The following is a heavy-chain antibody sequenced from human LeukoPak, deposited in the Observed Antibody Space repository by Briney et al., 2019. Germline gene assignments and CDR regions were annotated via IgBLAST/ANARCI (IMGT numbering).Heavy chain of an antibody. J-gene: IGHJ4*02. CDR1: GGSISNYY. D-gene: IGHD6-13*01. CDR2: IYYSGSA. Sequence: SETLSLTCTVSGGSISNYYWSWIRQPPGRGLEWIGYIYYSGSANYNPSLKSRVTISVDTSKNQFSLKLSSVTAADTAVYYCAKDRRPGIAAAGYWGQGTLVTVSS. CDR3: AKDRRPGIAAAGY. V-gene: IGHV4-59*01.